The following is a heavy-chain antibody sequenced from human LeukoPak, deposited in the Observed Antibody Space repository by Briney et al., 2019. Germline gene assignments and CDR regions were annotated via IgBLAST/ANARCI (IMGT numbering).Heavy chain of an antibody. J-gene: IGHJ4*02. CDR3: ARDRVRGSSNPYFDY. CDR2: IYYSGST. CDR1: GCSVSSGSYY. Sequence: SETLSLTCTVSGCSVSSGSYYWSWIRQPPGKGLEWIGYIYYSGSTNYNPSLKSRVTISIDTSKNQFSLKLSSVTAADTAVYYCARDRVRGSSNPYFDYWGQGTLVTVSS. D-gene: IGHD1-26*01. V-gene: IGHV4-61*01.